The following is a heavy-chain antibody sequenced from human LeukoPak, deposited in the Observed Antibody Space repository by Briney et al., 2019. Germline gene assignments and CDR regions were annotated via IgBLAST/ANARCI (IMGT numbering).Heavy chain of an antibody. V-gene: IGHV3-66*01. CDR1: GFTVSSNY. Sequence: GGSLRLSCAASGFTVSSNYMSWVRQAPGKGLEWVSVIYSGGSTYYADSVKGRFTISRDNSKNTLYLQMNSLRAEDMAVYYCAREAAYYDSSGYPNWYFDYWGQGTLVTVSS. D-gene: IGHD3-22*01. CDR2: IYSGGST. J-gene: IGHJ4*02. CDR3: AREAAYYDSSGYPNWYFDY.